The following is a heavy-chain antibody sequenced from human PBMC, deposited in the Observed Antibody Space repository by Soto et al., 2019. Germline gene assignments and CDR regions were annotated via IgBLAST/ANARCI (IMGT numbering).Heavy chain of an antibody. J-gene: IGHJ4*02. CDR1: GGSISSYY. V-gene: IGHV4-59*08. D-gene: IGHD4-17*01. CDR2: IYYNVNT. Sequence: KPSETLSLTCTVSGGSISSYYWSWIRQPPGKGLEWIGYIYYNVNTNYNPSLKSRVTISVDTSKNQFSLKLSSVTAADTAVYYCARNETLHGDYDFCGQGTLVTVSS. CDR3: ARNETLHGDYDF.